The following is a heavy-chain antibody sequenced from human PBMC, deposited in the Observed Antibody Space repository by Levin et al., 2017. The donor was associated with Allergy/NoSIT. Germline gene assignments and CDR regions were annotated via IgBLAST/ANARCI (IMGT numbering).Heavy chain of an antibody. CDR2: ITGGGFNT. D-gene: IGHD1-1*01. J-gene: IGHJ3*01. CDR1: GFDFSDYA. CDR3: AKKQGGTSGFSFDV. V-gene: IGHV3-23*01. Sequence: GGSLRLSCAASGFDFSDYAMTWVRQAPGKGLEWVSVITGGGFNTYYGDSVKGRFTVSRDNCKNTLYLELNSLRAEDTGVNYCAKKQGGTSGFSFDVWGQGTMVTVSS.